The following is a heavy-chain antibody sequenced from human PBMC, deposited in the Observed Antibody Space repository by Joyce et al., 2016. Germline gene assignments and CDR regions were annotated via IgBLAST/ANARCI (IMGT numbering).Heavy chain of an antibody. CDR1: GYKFTSDG. D-gene: IGHD2-21*01. J-gene: IGHJ2*01. V-gene: IGHV1-3*04. CDR3: ARDSKLSDTWYFDL. CDR2: IATGNGDK. Sequence: QVLLVQSGAEVKQPGASVKVSCKASGYKFTSDGIHWVRQAPGQGLEWMGWIATGNGDKQYAQRLQGRATITKDTSAGTAYMELGSLTSEDTAVYYCARDSKLSDTWYFDLWGRGTLVSVSS.